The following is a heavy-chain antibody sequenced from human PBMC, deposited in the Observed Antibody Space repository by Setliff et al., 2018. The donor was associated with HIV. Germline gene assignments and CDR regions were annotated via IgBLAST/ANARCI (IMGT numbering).Heavy chain of an antibody. CDR2: ISPYIGHT. D-gene: IGHD6-19*01. V-gene: IGHV1-18*01. J-gene: IGHJ6*02. Sequence: ASVKVSCKASGYPFTTYGISWVRQAPGHGLEWMGWISPYIGHTNYAQNFQGRVTMTIDTSTSTAYMELRSLRSDDTAVYFCARLGSGWSDSYYYAMDVWGQGTTVTVSS. CDR1: GYPFTTYG. CDR3: ARLGSGWSDSYYYAMDV.